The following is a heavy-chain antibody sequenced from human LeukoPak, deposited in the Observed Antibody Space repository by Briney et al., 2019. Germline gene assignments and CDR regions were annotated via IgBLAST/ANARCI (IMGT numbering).Heavy chain of an antibody. CDR1: GGSISSYY. CDR2: IYTSGST. V-gene: IGHV4-4*07. J-gene: IGHJ4*02. Sequence: SETLSLTCTVSGGSISSYYWSWIRQPAGKGLEWIGRIYTSGSTNYNPSLKSRVTISVDTSKNQFSLKLNSVTSADTAVYYCARGYGWSSYNNFNHWGQGILVTVSS. D-gene: IGHD3-10*01. CDR3: ARGYGWSSYNNFNH.